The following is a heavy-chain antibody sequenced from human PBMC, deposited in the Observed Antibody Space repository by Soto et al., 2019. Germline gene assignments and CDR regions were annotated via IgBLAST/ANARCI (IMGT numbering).Heavy chain of an antibody. J-gene: IGHJ4*02. CDR2: IDQAESEK. V-gene: IGHV3-7*01. CDR1: GFSFGNYW. Sequence: EVHLVQSGGGLVQPGGSLRLSCAASGFSFGNYWMSWVRQTPGKGLEWVANIDQAESEKYYLDSLKGRFTISRDNAKNSLYLQMTGLSPDDTAVYYCARGRVDFGYWGQGALVTVSS. D-gene: IGHD3-3*01. CDR3: ARGRVDFGY.